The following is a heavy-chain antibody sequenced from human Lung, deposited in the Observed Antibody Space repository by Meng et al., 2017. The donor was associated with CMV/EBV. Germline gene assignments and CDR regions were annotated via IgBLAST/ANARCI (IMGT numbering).Heavy chain of an antibody. V-gene: IGHV6-1*01. CDR3: ARGINGGCGD. Sequence: QVQLQQSCPGLVKPPQTPPPTCATSGDIVSSNSAAWHWIRQSPSRGLEWLGRTYYRSKWYHEYAVSVKSRITISPDTPKNQFSLQLNSMTPEDTAVYYCARGINGGCGDWGQGTLVTVSS. D-gene: IGHD4-23*01. CDR2: TYYRSKWYH. J-gene: IGHJ4*02. CDR1: GDIVSSNSAA.